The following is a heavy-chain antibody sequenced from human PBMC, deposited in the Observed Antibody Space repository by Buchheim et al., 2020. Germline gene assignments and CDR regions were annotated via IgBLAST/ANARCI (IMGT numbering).Heavy chain of an antibody. CDR2: IWYDGSNK. J-gene: IGHJ4*02. CDR1: GFTFSSYG. Sequence: QVQLVESGGGVVQPGRSLRLSCAASGFTFSSYGMHWVRQAPGKGLEWVAVIWYDGSNKYYADSVKGRFTISRDNSKNTLYLQMNSLRAEDTAVYYRAREQRWLQLGIFDYWGQGTL. D-gene: IGHD5-24*01. V-gene: IGHV3-33*01. CDR3: AREQRWLQLGIFDY.